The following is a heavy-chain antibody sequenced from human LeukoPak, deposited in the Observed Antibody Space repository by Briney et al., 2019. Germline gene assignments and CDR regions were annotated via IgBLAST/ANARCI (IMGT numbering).Heavy chain of an antibody. Sequence: GESLKISCKGSGYSFTSYWIGWVRQMPGKGLEWMGVIYPGDSDTRYSPSFQGQVTISVDKSTSTAYLQWTSLRASDTAMYYCARGPHYDFLTGYYSSHFDYWGQGTLVSVSS. CDR1: GYSFTSYW. V-gene: IGHV5-51*01. D-gene: IGHD3-9*01. J-gene: IGHJ4*02. CDR2: IYPGDSDT. CDR3: ARGPHYDFLTGYYSSHFDY.